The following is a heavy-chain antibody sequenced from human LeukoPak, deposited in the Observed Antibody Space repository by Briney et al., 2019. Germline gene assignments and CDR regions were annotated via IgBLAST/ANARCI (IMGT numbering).Heavy chain of an antibody. V-gene: IGHV3-30*04. CDR3: AREMTSAWFDY. CDR2: ISYDGKNE. CDR1: GFTFSSYA. J-gene: IGHJ4*02. Sequence: GGSLRLSCAASGFTFSSYAMHWVRQAPGKGLEWVAVISYDGKNEYYADSVKGRFTISRDNSKNTLYLQMNSLRAEDTALYYCAREMTSAWFDYWGQGTLVTVSS. D-gene: IGHD6-19*01.